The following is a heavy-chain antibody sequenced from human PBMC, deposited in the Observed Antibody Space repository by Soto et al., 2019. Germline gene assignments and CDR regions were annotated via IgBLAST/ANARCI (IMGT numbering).Heavy chain of an antibody. J-gene: IGHJ4*02. CDR2: IYYSGHT. CDR1: GGSITSGDNY. V-gene: IGHV4-30-4*01. Sequence: SETLSLTSTVSGGSITSGDNYWGWIRQPPGKGLEWIGYIYYSGHTYYNPSLKSRLTISVDTSKNHFSLRLSSVTAADTAVYYCASTYWSGLGPLLRDSCGQGDLVTV. D-gene: IGHD3-3*01. CDR3: ASTYWSGLGPLLRDS.